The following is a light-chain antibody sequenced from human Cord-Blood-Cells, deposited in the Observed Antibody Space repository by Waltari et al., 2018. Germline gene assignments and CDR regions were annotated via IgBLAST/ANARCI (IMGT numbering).Light chain of an antibody. CDR2: GAS. Sequence: EIVMTPAPDTLSVSPGERATLSCRASQSVSSYLAWYQQKPGQAPRLFIYGASTRATGIPARFSGSGSGTEFTLTISSLQSEDFAVYYCQQYNNWWTFGQGTKVEIK. CDR1: QSVSSY. CDR3: QQYNNWWT. V-gene: IGKV3-15*01. J-gene: IGKJ1*01.